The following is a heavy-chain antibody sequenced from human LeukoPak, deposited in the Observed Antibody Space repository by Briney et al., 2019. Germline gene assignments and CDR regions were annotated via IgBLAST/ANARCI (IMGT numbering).Heavy chain of an antibody. Sequence: GASVKVSCKASGYTFTSYYMHWVRQAPGQGFEWMGIINPSGGSTSYAQKFQGRVTMTRDTSTSTVYMELSSLRSEDTAVYYCARNDMITFGGVLDAFDIWGQGTMVTVSS. CDR2: INPSGGST. J-gene: IGHJ3*02. D-gene: IGHD3-16*01. V-gene: IGHV1-46*01. CDR1: GYTFTSYY. CDR3: ARNDMITFGGVLDAFDI.